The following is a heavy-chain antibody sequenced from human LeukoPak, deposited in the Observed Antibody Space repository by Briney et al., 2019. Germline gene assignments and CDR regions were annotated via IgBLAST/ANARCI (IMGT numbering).Heavy chain of an antibody. Sequence: PSETLSLTCTVSGGSISSYYWSWIRQPPGKGLEWIGYIYYSGSTNYNPSLKSRVTISVDTSKNQFSLKLSSVTAADTAVYYCAREGGTLGSYFDYWGQGTLVTVSS. J-gene: IGHJ4*02. CDR3: AREGGTLGSYFDY. CDR2: IYYSGST. D-gene: IGHD1-26*01. V-gene: IGHV4-59*01. CDR1: GGSISSYY.